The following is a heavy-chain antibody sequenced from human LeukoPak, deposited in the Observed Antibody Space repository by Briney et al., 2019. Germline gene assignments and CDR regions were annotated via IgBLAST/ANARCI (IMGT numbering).Heavy chain of an antibody. Sequence: SETLSLTCAAYGGSFSGYYWSWIRQPPGKGLEWIGEINHSGSTNYNPSLKSRVTISVDTSKNQFSLKLSSVTAADTAVYYCARARMRDAFDIWGQGTMVTVSS. CDR2: INHSGST. CDR1: GGSFSGYY. D-gene: IGHD2-8*01. V-gene: IGHV4-34*01. CDR3: ARARMRDAFDI. J-gene: IGHJ3*02.